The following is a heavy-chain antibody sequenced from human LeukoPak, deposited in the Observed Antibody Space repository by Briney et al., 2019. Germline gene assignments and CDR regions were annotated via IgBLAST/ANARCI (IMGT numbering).Heavy chain of an antibody. Sequence: GGSLRLSCAASGFTFGSYWMSWVRQAPGKGLEWVANIKQDGSEKYYVDSVKGRFTISRDNAKNSLFLQMNSLRAEDTAVYYCARGEYQVPQQWGQGTLVTVSS. V-gene: IGHV3-7*01. CDR3: ARGEYQVPQQ. J-gene: IGHJ4*02. CDR1: GFTFGSYW. D-gene: IGHD2-2*01. CDR2: IKQDGSEK.